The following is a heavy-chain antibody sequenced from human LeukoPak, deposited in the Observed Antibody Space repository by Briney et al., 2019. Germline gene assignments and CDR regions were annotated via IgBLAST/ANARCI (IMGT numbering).Heavy chain of an antibody. J-gene: IGHJ4*02. Sequence: PGGSLRLSCAASGFTFSSSAMNWVRQAPGKGLEWVAVISYDGSNKYYADSVKGRFAISRDNSKNTLYLLMNSLRAEDTAVYYCARDSREGYSYGSYFDYWGQGTLVTVSS. D-gene: IGHD5-18*01. CDR1: GFTFSSSA. CDR2: ISYDGSNK. V-gene: IGHV3-30*09. CDR3: ARDSREGYSYGSYFDY.